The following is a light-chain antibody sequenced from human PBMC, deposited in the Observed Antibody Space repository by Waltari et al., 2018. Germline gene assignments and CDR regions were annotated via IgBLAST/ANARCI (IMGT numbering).Light chain of an antibody. CDR3: SSYTSTSAIV. Sequence: QSALTQPASVSGSPGQSITIPCTGTSSDVGGYNYVSWYQHHPGKAPKLMIFDVTRWPSGVSNRFSGSKSGNTASLTISGLQAEDEADYYCSSYTSTSAIVFGGGTKVTVL. CDR2: DVT. CDR1: SSDVGGYNY. J-gene: IGLJ2*01. V-gene: IGLV2-14*03.